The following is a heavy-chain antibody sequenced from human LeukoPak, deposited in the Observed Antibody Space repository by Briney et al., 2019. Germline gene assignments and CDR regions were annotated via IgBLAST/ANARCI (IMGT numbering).Heavy chain of an antibody. CDR1: GGSISSYY. CDR2: IYYSGST. V-gene: IGHV4-59*08. CDR3: ARCYGSGRPYLTWFDP. J-gene: IGHJ5*02. Sequence: PSETLSLTCTVSGGSISSYYWSWIRQPPGKGLEWIGYIYYSGSTNYNPSLKSRVTISVDTSKNQFSLKLSSVTAADTAVYYCARCYGSGRPYLTWFDPWGQGTLVTVSS. D-gene: IGHD3-10*01.